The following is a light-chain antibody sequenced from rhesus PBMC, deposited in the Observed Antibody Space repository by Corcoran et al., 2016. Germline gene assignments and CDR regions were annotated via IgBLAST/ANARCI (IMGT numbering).Light chain of an antibody. V-gene: IGKV1-28*01. CDR1: QGISSY. J-gene: IGKJ2*01. CDR3: LQHNSYPYS. CDR2: AAS. Sequence: DIQMTQSPSSLSASAGDTVTITCRASQGISSYLNWFQQKPGKAPKLLIYAASSLESGVPSRFSGSGSETEFTLTISSLQPDDFAAYYCLQHNSYPYSFGPGTKVEIK.